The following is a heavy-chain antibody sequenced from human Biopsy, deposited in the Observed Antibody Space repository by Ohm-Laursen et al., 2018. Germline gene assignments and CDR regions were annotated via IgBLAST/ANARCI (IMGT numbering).Heavy chain of an antibody. J-gene: IGHJ6*02. CDR2: LNPVAEAT. CDR3: ARESPLRLGVCGAIRCFKEVFGMDV. V-gene: IGHV1-46*01. D-gene: IGHD2-21*01. Sequence: SVKVSCKPSGYNFGNYYINWVRKVPGQGLEWLGVLNPVAEATIYAQKFQDRITMTRDTSTNTVYMDLTSLSSEDTAVYYCARESPLRLGVCGAIRCFKEVFGMDVWGQGTTVIVSS. CDR1: GYNFGNYY.